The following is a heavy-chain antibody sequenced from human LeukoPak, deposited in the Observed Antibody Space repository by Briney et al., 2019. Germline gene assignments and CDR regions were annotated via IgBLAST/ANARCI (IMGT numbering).Heavy chain of an antibody. V-gene: IGHV3-23*01. CDR1: GFTFSTYA. D-gene: IGHD5/OR15-5a*01. CDR3: AKELYPGRYY. CDR2: INPTGGST. Sequence: GGSLRLSCAASGFTFSTYAVSWVRQAPGKGLEWISSINPTGGSTNYADSVKGRFTISRDNSKNTLYLQMNSLRAEDTAVYYCAKELYPGRYYWGQGTLVTVSS. J-gene: IGHJ4*02.